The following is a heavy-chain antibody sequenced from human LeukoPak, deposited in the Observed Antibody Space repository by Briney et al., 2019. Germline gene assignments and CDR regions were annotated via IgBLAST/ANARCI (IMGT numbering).Heavy chain of an antibody. V-gene: IGHV3-33*01. J-gene: IGHJ4*02. CDR1: GFTFSSYG. D-gene: IGHD3-10*01. CDR3: AREPHYYGSGPFDY. Sequence: GGSLRLSCAASGFTFSSYGMHWVRQAPGKGLERVAVIWYDGSNKYYADSVKGRFTISRDNSKNTLYLQMNSLRAEDTAVYYCAREPHYYGSGPFDYWGQGTLVTVSS. CDR2: IWYDGSNK.